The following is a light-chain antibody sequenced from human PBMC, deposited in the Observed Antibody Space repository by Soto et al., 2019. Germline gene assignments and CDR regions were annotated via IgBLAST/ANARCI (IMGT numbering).Light chain of an antibody. CDR3: QQRANWPPRDT. CDR1: QSVGTS. V-gene: IGKV3-11*01. CDR2: AAS. J-gene: IGKJ2*01. Sequence: DIVLTQSPATLSLSPGERATLSCRASQSVGTSLAWYRQRPGQAPRLLLSAASTRATGIPARFSGSGSGTAFTLTISSLQPEDVGVYYCQQRANWPPRDTFGQGTKLEIK.